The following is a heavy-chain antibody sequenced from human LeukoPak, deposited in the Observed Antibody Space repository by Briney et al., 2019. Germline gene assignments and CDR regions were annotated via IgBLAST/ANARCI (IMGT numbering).Heavy chain of an antibody. CDR1: GDSISSSSYY. V-gene: IGHV4-39*01. CDR3: ASHDLSSWYLFDY. D-gene: IGHD6-13*01. CDR2: IYYSGRT. Sequence: PSETLSLTCTVSGDSISSSSYYWGWIRQPPGKGLEWIGSIYYSGRTYYNPSLKSRVTISADTSKNQFSLKLSSVTAADTAVYYCASHDLSSWYLFDYWGQGTLVTVSS. J-gene: IGHJ4*02.